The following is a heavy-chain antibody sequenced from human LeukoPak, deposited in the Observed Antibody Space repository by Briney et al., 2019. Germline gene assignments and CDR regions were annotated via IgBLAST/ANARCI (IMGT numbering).Heavy chain of an antibody. D-gene: IGHD3-10*01. Sequence: ASVKVSCKASGYTFSSYGISWVRQAPGQGLEWMGWISAYNGDTKYAQKVQGRVTMSTDTSTSTAYMELRSLRSDDTAVYYCARDGGHYYGSGTFVGVWGQGTLVTVSS. CDR1: GYTFSSYG. CDR2: ISAYNGDT. CDR3: ARDGGHYYGSGTFVGV. V-gene: IGHV1-18*01. J-gene: IGHJ4*02.